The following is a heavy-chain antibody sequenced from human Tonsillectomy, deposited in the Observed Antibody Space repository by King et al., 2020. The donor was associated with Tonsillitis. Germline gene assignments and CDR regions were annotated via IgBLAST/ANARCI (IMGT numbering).Heavy chain of an antibody. J-gene: IGHJ4*02. Sequence: VQLVESGGGVVQPGRSLRLSCAASGLTLSNYGMLWVRQAPGKGLEWVAVISNDGTYEKYADSVKGRFTISRDNSNNTLYRQMNSLKSEDTAVYYCAKPKSIGSLGFLIDCWGQGTLVTVSS. V-gene: IGHV3-30*18. CDR1: GLTLSNYG. CDR2: ISNDGTYE. CDR3: AKPKSIGSLGFLIDC. D-gene: IGHD3-3*01.